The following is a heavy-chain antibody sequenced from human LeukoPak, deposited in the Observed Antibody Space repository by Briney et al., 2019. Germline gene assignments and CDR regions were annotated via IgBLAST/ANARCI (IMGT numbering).Heavy chain of an antibody. D-gene: IGHD4-17*01. CDR2: IIGSGSTT. CDR1: GFTFNKYA. V-gene: IGHV3-23*01. CDR3: AKEGANEYGDYGGIFDY. Sequence: GGSLGLSCVASGFTFNKYAMNWVRQPTGKGLEWVSAIIGSGSTTYYADSVKGRFTISRDNSKSTLYLQMNSLRAEDTAVYYCAKEGANEYGDYGGIFDYWGQGTLVTVSS. J-gene: IGHJ4*02.